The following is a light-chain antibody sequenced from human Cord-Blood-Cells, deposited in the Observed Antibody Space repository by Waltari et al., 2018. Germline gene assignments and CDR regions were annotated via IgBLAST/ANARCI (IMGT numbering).Light chain of an antibody. CDR1: TLGAKT. CDR3: QAWDSSTVV. Sequence: SYELTQPPSASVSPGQTASITRPGATLGAKTACWYQQKPGQYPVRVIYKDSKRPSGIPERFSGSNSGNTATLTISGTQAMDEADYYCQAWDSSTVVFGGGTKLTVL. J-gene: IGLJ2*01. V-gene: IGLV3-1*01. CDR2: KDS.